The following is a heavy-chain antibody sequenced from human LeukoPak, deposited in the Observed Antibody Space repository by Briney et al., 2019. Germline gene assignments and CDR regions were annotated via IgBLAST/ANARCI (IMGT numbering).Heavy chain of an antibody. D-gene: IGHD3-10*01. CDR1: GGSISSYY. J-gene: IGHJ3*02. Sequence: SETLSLTCTVSGGSISSYYWSWIRQPPGKGLEWIGYIYYSGSTNYNPSLKSRVTISVDTSKNQFSLKLSSVTAADTAVYYCARAPFGSGTHDTFDIWGQGTMVTVSS. V-gene: IGHV4-59*08. CDR3: ARAPFGSGTHDTFDI. CDR2: IYYSGST.